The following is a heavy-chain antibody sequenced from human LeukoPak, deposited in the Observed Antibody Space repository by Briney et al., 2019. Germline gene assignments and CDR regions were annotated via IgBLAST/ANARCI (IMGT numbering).Heavy chain of an antibody. CDR2: INTNTGNP. V-gene: IGHV7-4-1*02. Sequence: ASVKVSCKASGYTFTSYAMNWVRQAPGQGLAWMGWINTNTGNPTYAQGFTGRFVFSLDTSVSTAYLQISSLKAEDTAVYYCARVQTYSGYDMYYFDYWGQGTLVTVSS. CDR3: ARVQTYSGYDMYYFDY. J-gene: IGHJ4*02. D-gene: IGHD5-12*01. CDR1: GYTFTSYA.